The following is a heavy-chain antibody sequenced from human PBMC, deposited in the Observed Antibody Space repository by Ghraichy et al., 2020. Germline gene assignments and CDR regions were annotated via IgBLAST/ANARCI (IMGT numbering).Heavy chain of an antibody. CDR2: ISGSGGST. CDR1: GFTFSSYA. Sequence: GGSLRLSCAASGFTFSSYAMSWVRQAPGKGLEWVSAISGSGGSTYYADSVKGRFTISRDNSKNTLYLQMNSLRAEDTAVYYCAKDETAHYDSSGYYYGGWDYWGQGTLVTVSS. J-gene: IGHJ4*02. CDR3: AKDETAHYDSSGYYYGGWDY. D-gene: IGHD3-22*01. V-gene: IGHV3-23*01.